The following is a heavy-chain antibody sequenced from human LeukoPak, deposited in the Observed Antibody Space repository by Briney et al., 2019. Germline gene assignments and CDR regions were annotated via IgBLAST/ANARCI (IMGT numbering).Heavy chain of an antibody. CDR1: GFTFSSYA. J-gene: IGHJ6*03. Sequence: PGGSLRLSCAASGFTFSSYAMHWVRQAPGKGLEWVAVIWYDGRNQYYADSVKGRFPISRDNSKNTLYLQMNSLRAEDTALYYCARTYYHMDVWGKGATVTVSS. V-gene: IGHV3-33*01. CDR3: ARTYYHMDV. CDR2: IWYDGRNQ.